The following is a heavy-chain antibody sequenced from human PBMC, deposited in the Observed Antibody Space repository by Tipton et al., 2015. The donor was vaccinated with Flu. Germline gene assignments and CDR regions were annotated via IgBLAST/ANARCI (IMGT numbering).Heavy chain of an antibody. D-gene: IGHD2-21*01. CDR2: VDPEDGQT. CDR3: ATRALGPHIEDAFEK. V-gene: IGHV1-69-2*01. J-gene: IGHJ3*02. CDR1: GYSFSDFY. Sequence: VQLVQSGAEVKKLGTTGKISCKAYGYSFSDFYLHWVKQVPVKGLEWVGLVDPEDGQTKYAEQFQGSVTITADTSTVTAYMELTSLRSEDTAVYYCATRALGPHIEDAFEKWGQGTMVTVSS.